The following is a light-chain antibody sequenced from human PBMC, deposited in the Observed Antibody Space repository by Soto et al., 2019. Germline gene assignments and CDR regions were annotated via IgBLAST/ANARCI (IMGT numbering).Light chain of an antibody. CDR2: EVS. Sequence: QSALTQPASVSGSPGQSITISCTGTSSDVGGYNYVSWYQQNPGKAPKLMIYEVSNLPSGVSNCFSGSKSGNTAPLTISGLQAEDETNYYCNSYTSSNAYGFGTWTKVTV. J-gene: IGLJ1*01. CDR3: NSYTSSNAYG. V-gene: IGLV2-14*01. CDR1: SSDVGGYNY.